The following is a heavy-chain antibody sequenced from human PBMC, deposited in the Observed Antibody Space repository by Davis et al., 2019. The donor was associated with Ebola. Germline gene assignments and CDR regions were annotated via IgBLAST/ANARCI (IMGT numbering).Heavy chain of an antibody. V-gene: IGHV1-18*04. CDR3: ARVRSRAWDY. CDR1: GYTFTNYG. D-gene: IGHD5/OR15-5a*01. CDR2: INPHNGNT. Sequence: AASVKVSCKASGYTFTNYGITWVRQAPGQGLEWMGWINPHNGNTNYAQNVQGRVTMTTDTSTSTAYMEVGSLRSDDTAVYYCARVRSRAWDYWGQGTLVTVSS. J-gene: IGHJ4*02.